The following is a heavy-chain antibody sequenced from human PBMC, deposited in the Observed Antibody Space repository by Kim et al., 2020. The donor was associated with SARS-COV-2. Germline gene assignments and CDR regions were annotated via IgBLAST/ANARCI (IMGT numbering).Heavy chain of an antibody. Sequence: SETLSLTCTVSGGSISSYYWSWIRQPPGKGLEWIGYIYYSGSTNYNPSLKSRVTISVDTSKNQFSLKLSSVTAADTAVYYCARVYYDSSGSNWFDPWGQGTLVTVSS. J-gene: IGHJ5*02. V-gene: IGHV4-59*01. CDR3: ARVYYDSSGSNWFDP. CDR1: GGSISSYY. D-gene: IGHD3-22*01. CDR2: IYYSGST.